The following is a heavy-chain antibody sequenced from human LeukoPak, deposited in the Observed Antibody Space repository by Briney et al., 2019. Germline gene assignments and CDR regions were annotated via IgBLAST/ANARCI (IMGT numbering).Heavy chain of an antibody. CDR2: IYYSGST. D-gene: IGHD3-3*01. CDR3: ARSVPVTIFGYYYYMDV. CDR1: GGSISSHY. Sequence: SETLSLTCTVSGGSISSHYWSWIRQPPGKGLEWIGYIYYSGSTNYNPSLKSRVTISVDTSKNQFSLKLSSVTAADTAVYYCARSVPVTIFGYYYYMDVWGNGTTVTVSS. J-gene: IGHJ6*03. V-gene: IGHV4-59*11.